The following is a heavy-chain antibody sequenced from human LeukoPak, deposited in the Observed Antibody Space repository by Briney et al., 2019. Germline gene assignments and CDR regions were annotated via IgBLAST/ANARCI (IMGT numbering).Heavy chain of an antibody. CDR3: AAQWLLLGAFDI. D-gene: IGHD6-19*01. CDR2: ISGSGGST. CDR1: GLTFSSYA. Sequence: PGGSLRLSCAASGLTFSSYAMSWVRQAPGKGLEWVSTISGSGGSTYYADSVKGRFTISRDNSKNTLHLQMNSLRAEDTAVYYCAAQWLLLGAFDIWGQGTMVTVSS. J-gene: IGHJ3*02. V-gene: IGHV3-23*01.